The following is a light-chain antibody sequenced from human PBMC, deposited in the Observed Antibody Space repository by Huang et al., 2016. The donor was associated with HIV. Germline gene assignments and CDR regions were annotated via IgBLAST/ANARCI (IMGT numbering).Light chain of an antibody. V-gene: IGKV3-15*01. J-gene: IGKJ4*01. Sequence: EIVMTQSPATLSLSPGERATLSCRASQSVSSNLAWYQQSPGQPPRLLIHSASTRATGIPARFSGSGSGTEFSLTINSLQSEDFAVYYCQQYKNWPPLTFGGGTKVEIK. CDR3: QQYKNWPPLT. CDR1: QSVSSN. CDR2: SAS.